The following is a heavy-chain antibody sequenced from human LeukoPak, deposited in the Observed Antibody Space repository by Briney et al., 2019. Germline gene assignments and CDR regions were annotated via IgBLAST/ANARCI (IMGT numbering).Heavy chain of an antibody. CDR2: ISGSGGST. CDR3: AKSLRGVCYYGMDV. J-gene: IGHJ6*02. CDR1: GFTFSSYA. Sequence: PGGSLRLSCAASGFTFSSYAMSGVRQAPGKGLEWVSAISGSGGSTYYADSVKGRFTISRDNSKNTLYLQMNSLRAEDTAVYYCAKSLRGVCYYGMDVWGQGTTVTVSS. D-gene: IGHD3-10*01. V-gene: IGHV3-23*01.